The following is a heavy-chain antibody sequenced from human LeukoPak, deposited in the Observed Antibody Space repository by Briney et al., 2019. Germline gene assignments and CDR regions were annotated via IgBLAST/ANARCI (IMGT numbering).Heavy chain of an antibody. CDR2: INSDGSST. V-gene: IGHV3-74*01. CDR3: ARVLQWRSLDP. Sequence: GGSLRLSCAASGFTFDDYGMSWVRQAPGKGLVWVSRINSDGSSTSYADSVKGRFTISRDNAKNSLYLQMNSLRAEDTAVYYCARVLQWRSLDPWGQGTLVTVSS. D-gene: IGHD6-19*01. J-gene: IGHJ5*02. CDR1: GFTFDDYG.